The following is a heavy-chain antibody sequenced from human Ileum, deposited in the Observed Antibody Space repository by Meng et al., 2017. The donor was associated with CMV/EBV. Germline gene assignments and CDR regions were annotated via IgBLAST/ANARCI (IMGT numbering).Heavy chain of an antibody. D-gene: IGHD6-19*01. V-gene: IGHV4-30-4*01. Sequence: LPLQGPGPGLVKPSQTLSLTCTVSGDSLSTGDYYWSWIRQPPGKGPEWIGYIYYSGSTLYNPSLKSPVTISLDKSKNQFSLRLRSVTAADTAVYFCAREGGGWYFDSWGQGTLVTVSS. CDR2: IYYSGST. CDR3: AREGGGWYFDS. J-gene: IGHJ4*02. CDR1: GDSLSTGDYY.